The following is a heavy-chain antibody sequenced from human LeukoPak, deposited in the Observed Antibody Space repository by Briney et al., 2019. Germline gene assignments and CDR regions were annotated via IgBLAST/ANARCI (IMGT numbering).Heavy chain of an antibody. Sequence: GGSLRLSCAASGFTFSRYAMIWVRQTRGRGLEWVSTMSGSAVSTYYADSVKGRFTISRDNSKKTLYLQMHRLGAEDTAVYYCAKDPLDTMPFYYFMDVWGKGTTVTVSS. CDR3: AKDPLDTMPFYYFMDV. J-gene: IGHJ6*03. D-gene: IGHD2-2*01. V-gene: IGHV3-23*01. CDR2: MSGSAVST. CDR1: GFTFSRYA.